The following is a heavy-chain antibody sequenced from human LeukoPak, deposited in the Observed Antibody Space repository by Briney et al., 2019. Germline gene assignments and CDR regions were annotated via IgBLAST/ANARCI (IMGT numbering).Heavy chain of an antibody. Sequence: GGSLRLSCAASGFTFSSYSMNWVRQAPGKGLEWVSSISSSSSYIYYADSVKGRFTISRDNAKNSLYLQMNSLRAEDTAVYYCARSIVVVTAIFDAFDIWGQGTMVTVSS. CDR2: ISSSSSYI. J-gene: IGHJ3*02. V-gene: IGHV3-21*04. CDR3: ARSIVVVTAIFDAFDI. CDR1: GFTFSSYS. D-gene: IGHD2-21*02.